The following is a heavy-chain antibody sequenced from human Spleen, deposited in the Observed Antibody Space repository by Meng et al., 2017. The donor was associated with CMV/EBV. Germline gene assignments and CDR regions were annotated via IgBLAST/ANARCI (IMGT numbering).Heavy chain of an antibody. Sequence: SETLSLTCTVSGGSISPYYWSWIRQPPGKGLEWIGYIFYSGSAYYNPSLKSRVTMSVDTSKNQFSLRLGSVTAADTAMCYCAGPYDANGPTGWFDPWGQGTLVTVSS. CDR3: AGPYDANGPTGWFDP. D-gene: IGHD4/OR15-4a*01. CDR2: IFYSGSA. CDR1: GGSISPYY. J-gene: IGHJ5*02. V-gene: IGHV4-59*04.